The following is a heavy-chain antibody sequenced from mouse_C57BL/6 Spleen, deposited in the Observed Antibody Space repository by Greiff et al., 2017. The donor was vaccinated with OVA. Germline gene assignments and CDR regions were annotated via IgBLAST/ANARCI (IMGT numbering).Heavy chain of an antibody. V-gene: IGHV1-31*01. D-gene: IGHD1-1*01. J-gene: IGHJ3*01. CDR2: IYPYNGVS. CDR1: GYSFTGYY. Sequence: EVQLVESGPELVKPGASVKISCKASGYSFTGYYMHWVKQSHGNILDWIGYIYPYNGVSSYNQKFKGKATLTVDKSSSTAYMELRSLTSEYSAVYYCARSRCSSLYWFAYWCQGTLVTVSA. CDR3: ARSRCSSLYWFAY.